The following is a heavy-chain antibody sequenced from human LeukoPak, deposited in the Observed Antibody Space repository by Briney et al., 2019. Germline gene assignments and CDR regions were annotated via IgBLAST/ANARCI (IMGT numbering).Heavy chain of an antibody. Sequence: PGRSLRLSCAASGFTFSSYGMHWVRQAPGKGLEWVAVIWYDGSNKYYANSVKGRFTISRDNSKNTLYLQMNSLRAEDTAVYYCARGVAEMATRHVDYWGQGTLVTVSS. CDR2: IWYDGSNK. V-gene: IGHV3-33*01. CDR1: GFTFSSYG. CDR3: ARGVAEMATRHVDY. D-gene: IGHD5-24*01. J-gene: IGHJ4*02.